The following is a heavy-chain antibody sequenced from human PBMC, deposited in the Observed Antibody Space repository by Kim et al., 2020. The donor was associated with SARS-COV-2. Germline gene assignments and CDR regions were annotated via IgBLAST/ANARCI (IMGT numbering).Heavy chain of an antibody. CDR3: ARGLSAGRGIVGATRDY. Sequence: VKGRFTISRDNAKNSLYLQMNSLRAEETAVYYCARGLSAGRGIVGATRDYWGQGTLVTVSS. J-gene: IGHJ4*02. D-gene: IGHD1-26*01. V-gene: IGHV3-11*06.